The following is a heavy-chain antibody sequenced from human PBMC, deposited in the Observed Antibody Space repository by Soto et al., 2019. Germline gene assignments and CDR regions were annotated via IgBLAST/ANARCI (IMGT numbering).Heavy chain of an antibody. CDR3: ARDLRGYCSGGSCHPGY. D-gene: IGHD2-15*01. J-gene: IGHJ4*02. CDR2: INHSGST. CDR1: GGSFSGYY. V-gene: IGHV4-34*01. Sequence: TSETLSLTCAVYGGSFSGYYWSWIRQPPGKGLEWIGEINHSGSTNYNPSLKSRVTISVDTSKNQFSLKLSSVTAADTAVYYCARDLRGYCSGGSCHPGYWGQGTLVTV.